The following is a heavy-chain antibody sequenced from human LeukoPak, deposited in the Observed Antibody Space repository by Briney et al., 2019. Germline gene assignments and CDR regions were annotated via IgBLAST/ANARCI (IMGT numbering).Heavy chain of an antibody. V-gene: IGHV3-30*04. J-gene: IGHJ4*02. CDR2: ISYDGSNK. CDR1: GFTFSSYA. D-gene: IGHD1-14*01. CDR3: ARGPGPEDY. Sequence: GRSLRLSCAASGFTFSSYAMHWVRQAPGKGLEWVAVISYDGSNKYYADSVKGRFTISRDNSKNTLYLQMNSLRAEDTAVYYCARGPGPEDYWGQGTLVTVSS.